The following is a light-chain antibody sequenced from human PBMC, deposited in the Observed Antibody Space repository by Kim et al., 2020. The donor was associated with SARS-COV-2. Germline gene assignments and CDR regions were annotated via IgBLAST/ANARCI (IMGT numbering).Light chain of an antibody. CDR2: RNN. V-gene: IGLV10-54*04. Sequence: QTATRTGTETSDNVGYEGAAWLQQHPGHPPKLLSYRNNNRPSGISERFSASRSGNIASLTITGLQPEDEADYYCSAWDSSLSAWVFGGGTQLTVL. CDR1: SDNVGYEG. J-gene: IGLJ3*02. CDR3: SAWDSSLSAWV.